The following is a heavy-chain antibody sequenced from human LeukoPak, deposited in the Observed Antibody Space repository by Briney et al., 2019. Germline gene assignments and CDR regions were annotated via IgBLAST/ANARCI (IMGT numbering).Heavy chain of an antibody. J-gene: IGHJ4*02. V-gene: IGHV3-30-3*01. CDR3: ARDGIVATIPFDY. CDR2: ISYDGSNK. Sequence: PGGSPRLSCAASGFTFSSYAMHWVRQAPGKGLEWVAVISYDGSNKYYADSVKGRFTISRDNSKNTLYLQMNSLRAEDTAVYYCARDGIVATIPFDYWGQGTLVTVSS. D-gene: IGHD5-12*01. CDR1: GFTFSSYA.